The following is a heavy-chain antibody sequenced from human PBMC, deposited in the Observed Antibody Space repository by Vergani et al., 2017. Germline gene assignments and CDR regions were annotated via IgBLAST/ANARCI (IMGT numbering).Heavy chain of an antibody. CDR3: ARVRLRLGELSSYQFDY. CDR2: ISGSGGST. V-gene: IGHV3-23*01. D-gene: IGHD3-16*02. Sequence: EVQLLESGGGLVQPGGSLRLSCAASGFTFRTYAMSWVRQAPGKGLEWVSAISGSGGSTYYADSVKGRFTISRDNSKNTLYLQMNSLRAEDTAVYYCARVRLRLGELSSYQFDYWGQGTLVTVSS. CDR1: GFTFRTYA. J-gene: IGHJ4*02.